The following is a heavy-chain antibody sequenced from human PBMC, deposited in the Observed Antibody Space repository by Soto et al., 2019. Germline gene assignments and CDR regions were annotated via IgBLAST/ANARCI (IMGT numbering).Heavy chain of an antibody. D-gene: IGHD2-15*01. Sequence: AGESLRNPCKVSGYSSRTYWIGWGRQMPGKGLEWMGIIFPLDSYTRYRPSFQGQVTISADKSISTAYLQWSSLKASDTAMYYCARGLGGNLVYFDYWSQGALVTVSA. J-gene: IGHJ4*02. CDR3: ARGLGGNLVYFDY. V-gene: IGHV5-51*01. CDR2: IFPLDSYT. CDR1: GYSSRTYW.